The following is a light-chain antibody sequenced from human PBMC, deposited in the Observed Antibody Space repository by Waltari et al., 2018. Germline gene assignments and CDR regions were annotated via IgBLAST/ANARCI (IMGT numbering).Light chain of an antibody. V-gene: IGLV2-14*03. CDR3: SSYTSSSTYV. J-gene: IGLJ1*01. CDR1: SSAVGGYHY. Sequence: QSALTQPASVSGSPGQSITISCTGTSSAVGGYHYVSWYQQHPAKAPKLMIYDVSNRPSGVSNRFSGSKAGNTASLTISGLQAEDEADYYCSSYTSSSTYVFGTGTKVTVL. CDR2: DVS.